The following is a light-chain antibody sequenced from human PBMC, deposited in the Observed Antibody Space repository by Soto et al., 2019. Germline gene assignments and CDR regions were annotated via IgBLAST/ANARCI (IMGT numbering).Light chain of an antibody. V-gene: IGLV2-14*01. CDR2: QVN. Sequence: QSVLTQPASVSGSPGQSVTISCTGPRSDIGDSNFISRYQHSPGKAPRLLIYQVNNRPSGVSGRFSGSKAGNTASLTISGLLDDDEADYFCASFRSGTILVFGSGTKVTVL. J-gene: IGLJ1*01. CDR1: RSDIGDSNF. CDR3: ASFRSGTILV.